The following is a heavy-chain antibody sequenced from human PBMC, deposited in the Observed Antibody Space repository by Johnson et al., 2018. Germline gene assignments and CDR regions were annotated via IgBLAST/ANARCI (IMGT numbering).Heavy chain of an antibody. CDR3: AKGIEGTVTPTDAFDV. CDR1: GFTFNHYA. Sequence: VQLVESGGGLVQPGGSLRLSCSASGFTFNHYAINWVRQAPGKGLEWVSCINAGGITTYYADSGKGRFTISRKNSNNTLYLQMNSRRADDTAIYYCAKGIEGTVTPTDAFDVWGQGTMVTVS. V-gene: IGHV3-23*04. J-gene: IGHJ3*01. D-gene: IGHD4-17*01. CDR2: INAGGITT.